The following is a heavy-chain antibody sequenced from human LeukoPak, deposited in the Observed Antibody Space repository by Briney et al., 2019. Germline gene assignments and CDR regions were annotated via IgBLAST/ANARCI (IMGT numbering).Heavy chain of an antibody. J-gene: IGHJ5*02. CDR3: ARGGGDYYDSSGYLPRGFDP. V-gene: IGHV1-69*04. CDR1: GGTFSSYA. D-gene: IGHD3-22*01. Sequence: SVKVSCKASGGTFSSYAISWVRQAPGQGLEWMGRIIPILGIANYAQKFPGRVTITADKSTSTAYMELSSLRSEDTAVYYCARGGGDYYDSSGYLPRGFDPWGQGTLVTVSS. CDR2: IIPILGIA.